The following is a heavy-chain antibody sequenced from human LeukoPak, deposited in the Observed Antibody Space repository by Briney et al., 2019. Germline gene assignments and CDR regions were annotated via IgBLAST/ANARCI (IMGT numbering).Heavy chain of an antibody. CDR3: AGHLGYCSSTSCYSWLDP. CDR1: GRSNSSYY. Sequence: SETLSLTCTVSGRSNSSYYWRWMRQPPAKGLEWMAYIYYSGITNYNPSLQSRVTISVDQSNNQFPLKLSSVTAADPAGYSLAGHLGYCSSTSCYSWLDPWGQGTLVTVSS. J-gene: IGHJ5*02. V-gene: IGHV4-59*01. D-gene: IGHD2-2*02. CDR2: IYYSGIT.